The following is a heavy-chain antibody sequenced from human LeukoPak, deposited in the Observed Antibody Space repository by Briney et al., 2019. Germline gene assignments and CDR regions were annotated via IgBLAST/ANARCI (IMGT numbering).Heavy chain of an antibody. J-gene: IGHJ3*02. D-gene: IGHD3-10*01. CDR2: FDPEDGET. CDR3: ATGSRGDAFDI. V-gene: IGHV1-24*01. Sequence: ASVKVSCKVSGYTLTELSMHWVRQAPGKGLEWMGGFDPEDGETIYAQKFQGRDTINEDTNKEKDYMELSSLRSEDTAVYYCATGSRGDAFDIWGQGTMVTVSS. CDR1: GYTLTELS.